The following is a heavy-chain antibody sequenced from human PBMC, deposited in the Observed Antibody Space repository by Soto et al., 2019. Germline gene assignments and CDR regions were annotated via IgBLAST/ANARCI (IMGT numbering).Heavy chain of an antibody. CDR3: LGTGGNAY. CDR2: FNTDGSTT. J-gene: IGHJ4*02. V-gene: IGHV3-74*01. Sequence: EVQLVESGGGYFQPGGSLRLSCAASGFTFSHHWMHWVRQAPGKGLVWVSRFNTDGSTTTYADSVKGRFTISRDNAKNTFHLQMNSLRAEDTAIYYCLGTGGNAYWGQGTLVTVSS. CDR1: GFTFSHHW. D-gene: IGHD2-8*02.